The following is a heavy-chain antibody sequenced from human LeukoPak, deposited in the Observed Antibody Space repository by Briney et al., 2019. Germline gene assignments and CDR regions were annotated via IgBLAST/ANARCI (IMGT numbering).Heavy chain of an antibody. CDR3: ARDGESLAATPDVAVSWFDP. V-gene: IGHV1-69*04. D-gene: IGHD2-15*01. CDR2: IIPILGIA. CDR1: GGTFSSYA. Sequence: SVKVSCKASGGTFSSYAISWVRQAPGQGLEWMGRIIPILGIANYAQKFQGRVTITVDKSTSTAYMELSSLRSEDTAVYYCARDGESLAATPDVAVSWFDPWGQGTLVTVSS. J-gene: IGHJ5*02.